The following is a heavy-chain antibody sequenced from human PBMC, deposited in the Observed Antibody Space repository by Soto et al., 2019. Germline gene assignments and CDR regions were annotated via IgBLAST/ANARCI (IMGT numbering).Heavy chain of an antibody. CDR3: ERFLDRYSYGYGFDY. CDR2: IYYSGST. D-gene: IGHD5-18*01. J-gene: IGHJ4*02. V-gene: IGHV4-59*01. CDR1: GGCISSYY. Sequence: EILSLTCILSGGCISSYYWSWIRQPPGKGLEWIGYIYYSGSTNYNPSLKSRVTISVDTSKNQFSLKLSSVTAADTAVYYCERFLDRYSYGYGFDYWGQGTLVTVSS.